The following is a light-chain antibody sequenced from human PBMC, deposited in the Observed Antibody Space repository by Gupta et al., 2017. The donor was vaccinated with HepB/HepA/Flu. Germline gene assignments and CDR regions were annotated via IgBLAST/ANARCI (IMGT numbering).Light chain of an antibody. V-gene: IGKV3-15*01. J-gene: IGKJ1*01. CDR3: QQYNNWPWT. CDR1: QSVTSK. CDR2: DAS. Sequence: IVMTQSPATLSVSPGERVTLSCRASQSVTSKLAWYQQKPGQAPSLLIYDASSRAAGIPARFSGSGSGTEFTLTFSSLQAEDFAIYYCQQYNNWPWTFGQGTKVEIK.